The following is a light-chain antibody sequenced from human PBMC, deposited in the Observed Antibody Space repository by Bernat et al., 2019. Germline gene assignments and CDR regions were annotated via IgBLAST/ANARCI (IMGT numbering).Light chain of an antibody. Sequence: IQMPQSPSSLSASVGDRVTITCRSSQSISSYLNWYQQKPGKAPKLLIYAASSLQSGVPSRFSGSGSGTDFTLTISSLQPEDFATYYCQQSYSTLYTFGQRTKLEIK. J-gene: IGKJ2*01. CDR2: AAS. V-gene: IGKV1-39*01. CDR3: QQSYSTLYT. CDR1: QSISSY.